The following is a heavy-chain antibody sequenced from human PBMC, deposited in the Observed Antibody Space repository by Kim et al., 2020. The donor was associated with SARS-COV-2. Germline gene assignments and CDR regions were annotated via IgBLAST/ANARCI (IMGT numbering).Heavy chain of an antibody. J-gene: IGHJ1*01. Sequence: SHIHYAAAVKGRFTISKDNAKNSVYLQMNSLRAEDTAMYYCATSIAGAQWGQGTPVTVSS. D-gene: IGHD1-26*01. V-gene: IGHV3-21*01. CDR2: SHI. CDR3: ATSIAGAQ.